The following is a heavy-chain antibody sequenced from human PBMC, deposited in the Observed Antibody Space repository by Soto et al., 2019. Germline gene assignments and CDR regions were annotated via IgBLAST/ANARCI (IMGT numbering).Heavy chain of an antibody. D-gene: IGHD3-22*01. CDR1: GGSVSSGSYY. CDR3: ARVSNGSALVENFAL. CDR2: IYYSGST. J-gene: IGHJ1*01. Sequence: SETLSLTCTVSGGSVSSGSYYWSWIRHPPGKGLECIGYIYYSGSTNYNPSLKSRVTISVDTSKNQFSLKLSSVTAADTAVYYCARVSNGSALVENFALWGQRTLVTVST. V-gene: IGHV4-61*01.